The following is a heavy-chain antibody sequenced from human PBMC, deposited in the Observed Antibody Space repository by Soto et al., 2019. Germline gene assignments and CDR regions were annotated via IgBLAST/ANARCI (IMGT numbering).Heavy chain of an antibody. Sequence: VESLKVSCKGSGSSLTSYWIGWVRQMPGKGLEWMGIIYPGDSDTRYSPSFQVQFTISADKSISTAYLQWSSLKASDTAMYSCARHLAIGGPYGYAEYYGMDVWGQGSTDTVT. J-gene: IGHJ6*02. V-gene: IGHV5-51*01. D-gene: IGHD1-26*01. CDR2: IYPGDSDT. CDR3: ARHLAIGGPYGYAEYYGMDV. CDR1: GSSLTSYW.